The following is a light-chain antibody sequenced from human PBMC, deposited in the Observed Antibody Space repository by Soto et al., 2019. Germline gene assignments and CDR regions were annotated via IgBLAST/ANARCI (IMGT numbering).Light chain of an antibody. V-gene: IGKV3-11*01. CDR3: QQRSNWPPLP. CDR1: QKISSY. J-gene: IGKJ4*01. Sequence: EIVLTQSPGTLSLSPGERATLSCRASQKISSYLAWYQQKPGQAPRLLIYDASNRATGIPARFSGSGSGTDLTLTISSLEPEDFAVYYCQQRSNWPPLPFGGGPKVEIK. CDR2: DAS.